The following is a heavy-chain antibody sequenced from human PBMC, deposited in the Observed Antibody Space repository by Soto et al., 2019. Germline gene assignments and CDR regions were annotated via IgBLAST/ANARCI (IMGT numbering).Heavy chain of an antibody. V-gene: IGHV1-69*01. CDR2: IITAFGTT. CDR1: GDTFNSYV. CDR3: TRSYVYTFGGSLDN. J-gene: IGHJ4*02. Sequence: QVQLVQSGPEVKKPGSSVKVSCKASGDTFNSYVITWVRQAPGQGLERLGGIITAFGTTSYAQNFQDRLNITADEAATTDHMELSSLTSDDTTMYYCTRSYVYTFGGSLDNWGQGTLVTVSS. D-gene: IGHD5-18*01.